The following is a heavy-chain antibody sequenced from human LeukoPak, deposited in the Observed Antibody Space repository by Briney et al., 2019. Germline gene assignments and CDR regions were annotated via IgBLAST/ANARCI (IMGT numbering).Heavy chain of an antibody. Sequence: GGSLRLSCAASGFTFSSYSMNWVRQAPGKGLEWVSSISSSSSYIYYADSVKGRFTIPRDNAKNSLYLQMNSLRAEDTAVYYCARDYYYDSSGYCFDYWGQGTLVTVSS. CDR3: ARDYYYDSSGYCFDY. CDR2: ISSSSSYI. V-gene: IGHV3-21*01. CDR1: GFTFSSYS. J-gene: IGHJ4*02. D-gene: IGHD3-22*01.